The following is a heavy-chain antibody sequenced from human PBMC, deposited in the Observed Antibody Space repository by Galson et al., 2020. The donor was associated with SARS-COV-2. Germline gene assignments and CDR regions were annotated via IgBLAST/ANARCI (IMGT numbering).Heavy chain of an antibody. CDR1: GGSFSGYY. V-gene: IGHV4-34*01. J-gene: IGHJ5*02. D-gene: IGHD3-10*01. Sequence: SETLSLTCAVYGGSFSGYYWSWIRQPPGKGLEWLGEINHSGSTTYNPSLKSRVTISVDTSKNQFSLKLSSVTAADTAVYYCARGGQVTMVRGAQPNWFDPWGQGTLVTVSS. CDR2: INHSGST. CDR3: ARGGQVTMVRGAQPNWFDP.